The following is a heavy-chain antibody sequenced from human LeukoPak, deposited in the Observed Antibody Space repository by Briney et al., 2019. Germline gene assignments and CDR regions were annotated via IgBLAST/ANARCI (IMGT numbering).Heavy chain of an antibody. V-gene: IGHV4-38-2*02. J-gene: IGHJ5*02. D-gene: IGHD5-18*01. Sequence: PSETLSLTCTVSGYSISSDYYWGWIRQPPGKGLEWIGSIYYSGSTYYNPSLKSRVTISVDTSKNQFSLKLSSVTAADTAVYYCAQQRGYSYGGGFDPWGQGTLVTVSS. CDR1: GYSISSDYY. CDR2: IYYSGST. CDR3: AQQRGYSYGGGFDP.